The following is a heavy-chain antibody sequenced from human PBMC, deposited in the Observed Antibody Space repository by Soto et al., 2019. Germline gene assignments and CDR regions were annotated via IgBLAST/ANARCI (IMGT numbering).Heavy chain of an antibody. J-gene: IGHJ4*02. Sequence: SETLSLTCTVSGGSISSGDYYWSWIRQPPGKGLEWIGYIYYSGSTYYNPSLKSRVTISVDTSKNQFSLKLSSVTAAETAVYYCERGNDPRWLQWVYFDYWGQGTLVTVSS. V-gene: IGHV4-31*03. CDR1: GGSISSGDYY. D-gene: IGHD5-12*01. CDR3: ERGNDPRWLQWVYFDY. CDR2: IYYSGST.